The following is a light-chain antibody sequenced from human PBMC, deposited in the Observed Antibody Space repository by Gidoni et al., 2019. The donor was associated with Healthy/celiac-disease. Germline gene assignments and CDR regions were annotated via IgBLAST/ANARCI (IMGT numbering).Light chain of an antibody. V-gene: IGLV2-14*01. CDR2: EVS. Sequence: QSALTQPAYVSGSPGQSITISCTGTSSDVVGYNYVSWYQQHPGKAPKLIIYEVSNRPSGVSNRFSGSKSGNTASLTISALQAEDEADYYCSSYTSSSTLVFGGGTKLTVL. J-gene: IGLJ2*01. CDR1: SSDVVGYNY. CDR3: SSYTSSSTLV.